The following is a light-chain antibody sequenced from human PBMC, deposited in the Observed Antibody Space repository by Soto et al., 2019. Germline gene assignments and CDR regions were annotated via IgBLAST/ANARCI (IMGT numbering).Light chain of an antibody. CDR1: QSVTST. CDR3: QQYYRWTPT. J-gene: IGKJ1*01. Sequence: EIIMTHSPATLSVSPGVRATLSGRARQSVTSTSALYLQISGQTPMFLIYGATIRATYIQSRFNGSGSGTEFTLTISSLQSEDCGVYYLQQYYRWTPTVGQGTTVNIK. CDR2: GAT. V-gene: IGKV3-15*01.